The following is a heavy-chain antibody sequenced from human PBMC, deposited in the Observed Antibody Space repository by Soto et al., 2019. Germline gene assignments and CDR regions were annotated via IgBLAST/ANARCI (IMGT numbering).Heavy chain of an antibody. CDR3: ARDLIIDRPTS. Sequence: GGSLRLSCAASGFTFSSYGMHWVRQAPGKGLEWVAVIWYDGSNKYYADSVKGRFTISRDNSKNTLYLQMNSLRAEDTAVYYCARDLIIDRPTSWGQGTMVTVSS. D-gene: IGHD3-22*01. V-gene: IGHV3-33*01. J-gene: IGHJ3*01. CDR1: GFTFSSYG. CDR2: IWYDGSNK.